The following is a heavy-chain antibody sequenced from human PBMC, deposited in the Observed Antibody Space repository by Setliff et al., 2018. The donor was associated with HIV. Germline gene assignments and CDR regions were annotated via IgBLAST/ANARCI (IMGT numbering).Heavy chain of an antibody. CDR1: GGSISTYY. J-gene: IGHJ4*02. V-gene: IGHV4-59*12. D-gene: IGHD3-10*01. CDR2: IYYSGST. Sequence: SETLSLTCTVSGGSISTYYWSWIRQPPGKGLEWIGYIYYSGSTNYNPSLKSRVTISVDRSKNQFSLKLRSVTAADTSVYYCARDTSWVRGRDYWGQGTLVTVSS. CDR3: ARDTSWVRGRDY.